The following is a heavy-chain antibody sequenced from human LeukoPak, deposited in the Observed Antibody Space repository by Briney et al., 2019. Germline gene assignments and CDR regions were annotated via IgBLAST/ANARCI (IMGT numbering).Heavy chain of an antibody. CDR3: AKVSIVVVITGMDV. D-gene: IGHD3-22*01. V-gene: IGHV3-74*01. CDR2: INSDGSST. J-gene: IGHJ6*02. CDR1: GFTFSSSW. Sequence: PGGSLRLSCAASGFTFSSSWMHWVRQAPGKGLVWVSRINSDGSSTSYADSVKGRFTISRDNAKNTLYLQMNSLRAEDTAVYYCAKVSIVVVITGMDVWGQGTTVTVSS.